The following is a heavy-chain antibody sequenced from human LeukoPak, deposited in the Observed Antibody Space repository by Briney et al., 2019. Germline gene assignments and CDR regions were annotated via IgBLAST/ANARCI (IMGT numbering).Heavy chain of an antibody. CDR3: ARDGGSYGHPRDHDAFDI. D-gene: IGHD5-18*01. J-gene: IGHJ3*02. CDR1: GFTFSSYG. CDR2: IWYDGSNK. V-gene: IGHV3-33*01. Sequence: GGSLRLSCAASGFTFSSYGMHWVRQAPGKGLEWVAVIWYDGSNKYYADSVKGRFTISRDNSKNTLYLQMNSLRAEDTAVYYCARDGGSYGHPRDHDAFDIWGQGTMVTVSS.